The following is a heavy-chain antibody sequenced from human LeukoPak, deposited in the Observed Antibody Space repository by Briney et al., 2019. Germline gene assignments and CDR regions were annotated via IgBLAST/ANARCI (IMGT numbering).Heavy chain of an antibody. J-gene: IGHJ4*02. D-gene: IGHD2-8*01. V-gene: IGHV3-74*01. CDR3: ARSSNGVYIQ. CDR2: ISGDGSSI. Sequence: GGSLRLSCAASGFTFSTYCMHWVRQVPGKGLVWVSRISGDGSSIFYADSVKGRFTISRDNAKNSLYVQMNSLRADDSAVYYCARSSNGVYIQWGQGTLVTVSS. CDR1: GFTFSTYC.